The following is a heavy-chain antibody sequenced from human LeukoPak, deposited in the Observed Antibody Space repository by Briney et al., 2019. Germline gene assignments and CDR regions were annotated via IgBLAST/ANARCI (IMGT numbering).Heavy chain of an antibody. J-gene: IGHJ3*01. CDR3: ARVRGPNWNDDF. Sequence: ASVKVSCKASGYTFTGYYMHWVRQAPGQGLEWMGWINPNSGGTNYAQKFQGRVTMTRDTSTSTVYMELSSLRSEDAAVYYCARVRGPNWNDDFWGQGTMVTVSS. V-gene: IGHV1-2*02. D-gene: IGHD1-1*01. CDR2: INPNSGGT. CDR1: GYTFTGYY.